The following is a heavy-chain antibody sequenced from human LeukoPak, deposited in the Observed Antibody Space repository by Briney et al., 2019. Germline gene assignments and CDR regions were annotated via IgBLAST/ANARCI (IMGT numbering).Heavy chain of an antibody. V-gene: IGHV3-11*01. CDR3: AREMDSSGWPDAFDI. CDR1: GFSFSDYY. CDR2: ISSSGSTI. J-gene: IGHJ3*02. Sequence: GGSLRLSCAASGFSFSDYYMSWIRQAPGKGLEWVSYISSSGSTIYYADSVKGRSTISRDNAKNSLYLQMNSLRAEDTAVYYCAREMDSSGWPDAFDIWGQGTMVTVSS. D-gene: IGHD6-19*01.